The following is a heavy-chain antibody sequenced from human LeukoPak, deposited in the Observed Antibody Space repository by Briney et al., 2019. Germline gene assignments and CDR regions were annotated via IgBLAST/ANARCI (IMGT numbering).Heavy chain of an antibody. Sequence: GGSLRLSCAASGFTFSSYWMSWVRQAPGKGLEWVANIKEDGSEKYYVDSVKGRYTISRDNAKNSLYLQMNSLRAEDTAVYYCARARWASQNDYWGQGTLVTVSS. CDR1: GFTFSSYW. CDR2: IKEDGSEK. CDR3: ARARWASQNDY. J-gene: IGHJ4*02. D-gene: IGHD1-26*01. V-gene: IGHV3-7*04.